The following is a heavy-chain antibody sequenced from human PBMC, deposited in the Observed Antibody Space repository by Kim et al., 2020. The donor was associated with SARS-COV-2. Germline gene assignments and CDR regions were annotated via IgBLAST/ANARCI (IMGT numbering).Heavy chain of an antibody. CDR3: ARGTYYYGSGRLPFDY. CDR1: GFTFSSYG. Sequence: GGSLRLSCAASGFTFSSYGMHWVRQAPGKGLEWVAVISYDGSNKYYADSVKGRFTISRDNSKNTLYLQMNSLRAEDTAVYYCARGTYYYGSGRLPFDYWGQGNLVTVSS. D-gene: IGHD3-10*01. J-gene: IGHJ4*02. CDR2: ISYDGSNK. V-gene: IGHV3-33*05.